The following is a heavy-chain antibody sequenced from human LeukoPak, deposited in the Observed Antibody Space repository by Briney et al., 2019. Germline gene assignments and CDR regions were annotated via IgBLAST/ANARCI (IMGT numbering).Heavy chain of an antibody. CDR1: GGSISSSSYY. CDR2: IYYSGCT. D-gene: IGHD3-10*01. CDR3: AGLRYGSGRYNWFDP. Sequence: SETLSLTCTGSGGSISSSSYYWGWLRQPPGKGLEWIGSIYYSGCTYYNPSLKSLVTISVDTSKNQLSLKMSSVTAADTAVYYCAGLRYGSGRYNWFDPWGQGTLVTVSS. V-gene: IGHV4-39*01. J-gene: IGHJ5*02.